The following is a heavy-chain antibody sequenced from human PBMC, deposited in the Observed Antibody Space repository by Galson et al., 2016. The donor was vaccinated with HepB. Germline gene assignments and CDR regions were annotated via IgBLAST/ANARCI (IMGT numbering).Heavy chain of an antibody. Sequence: SLRLSCAASGFTVSGTFMTWVRQAPGKGLEWVSVIYSGDSTNYADSVKGRFTISRDNSKNTLYLQMNSLRVEDTAVYYCARGKAVTGSDPLDPWGQGTLVTVSS. D-gene: IGHD6-19*01. CDR3: ARGKAVTGSDPLDP. CDR1: GFTVSGTF. V-gene: IGHV3-53*01. J-gene: IGHJ5*02. CDR2: IYSGDST.